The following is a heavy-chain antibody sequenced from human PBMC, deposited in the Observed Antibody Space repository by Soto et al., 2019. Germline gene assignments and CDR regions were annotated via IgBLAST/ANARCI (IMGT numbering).Heavy chain of an antibody. CDR3: ARVLYSSGWYWFDP. Sequence: SETLSLTCTVSGCSISSYHWNWIRLPPGKGLEWIGCIYYSGSTNYNPSLKSRVTISADTSRNQFSLKLSSVTAADTAVYYCARVLYSSGWYWFDPWGQGTLVTVSS. V-gene: IGHV4-59*01. D-gene: IGHD6-19*01. J-gene: IGHJ5*02. CDR2: IYYSGST. CDR1: GCSISSYH.